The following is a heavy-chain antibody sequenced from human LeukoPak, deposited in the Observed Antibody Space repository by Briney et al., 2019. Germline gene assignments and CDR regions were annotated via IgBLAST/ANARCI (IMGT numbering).Heavy chain of an antibody. Sequence: GGSLRLSCAASGITFSSYGMSWVRQAPGKGLEWVSSISSTGGTTYYADSVKGRFTISRDNSKNTLYLQMNSLRAEDTAVYYCARLVYDSSGYYSDYYYYYMDVWGKGTTVTISS. CDR1: GITFSSYG. V-gene: IGHV3-23*01. D-gene: IGHD3-22*01. CDR2: ISSTGGTT. J-gene: IGHJ6*03. CDR3: ARLVYDSSGYYSDYYYYYMDV.